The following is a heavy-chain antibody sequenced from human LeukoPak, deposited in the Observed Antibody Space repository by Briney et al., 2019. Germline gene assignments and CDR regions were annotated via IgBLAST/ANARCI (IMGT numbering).Heavy chain of an antibody. J-gene: IGHJ4*02. V-gene: IGHV3-7*01. CDR1: GFTFSNHW. Sequence: GGSLRLSCAASGFTFSNHWMSWVRQAPGKGLEWVANIRQDGAEKYYVDSVKGRFTISRDNAKNSMYLEMNSLRVEDTAVYFCARAPYFESSGPLWGQGTLVTVSS. D-gene: IGHD3-22*01. CDR2: IRQDGAEK. CDR3: ARAPYFESSGPL.